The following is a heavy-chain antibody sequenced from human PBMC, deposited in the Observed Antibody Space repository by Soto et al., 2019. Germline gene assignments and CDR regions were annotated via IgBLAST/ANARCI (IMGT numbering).Heavy chain of an antibody. J-gene: IGHJ5*02. Sequence: GGSLRLSCAASGFTFSSYSMKWVRHAPGKGLEWVSSISSSSSYIYYADSVKGRFTISRDNAKNSLYLQMNSLRAEDTAVYYCARAYSSSPNWIDPWGQGTLVTSPQ. CDR2: ISSSSSYI. V-gene: IGHV3-21*01. CDR1: GFTFSSYS. CDR3: ARAYSSSPNWIDP. D-gene: IGHD6-6*01.